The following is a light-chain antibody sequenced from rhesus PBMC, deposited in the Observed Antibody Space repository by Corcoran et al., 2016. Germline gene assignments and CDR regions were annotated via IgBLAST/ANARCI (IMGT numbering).Light chain of an antibody. CDR2: ASS. J-gene: IGKJ2*01. CDR3: LHDYSTPFS. CDR1: QGINKE. Sequence: DIQMTQSPSSLSASVGDRVTVTCRASQGINKELSWYQHKPGKAPTPLIYASSTLHTGLSSRFSGSGSGTDFTLTISSLQPEDVATYYCLHDYSTPFSFGQGTKVEIK. V-gene: IGKV1-94*01.